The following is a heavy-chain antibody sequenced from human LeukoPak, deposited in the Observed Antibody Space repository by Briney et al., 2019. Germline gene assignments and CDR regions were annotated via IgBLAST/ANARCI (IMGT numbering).Heavy chain of an antibody. CDR3: AREIDEGFDY. V-gene: IGHV3-21*01. J-gene: IGHJ4*02. CDR2: IGSSISTL. CDR1: GFTFSSYS. Sequence: PGGSLRLSCAAAGFTFSSYSINWVRQAPGKGLEWVSSIGSSISTLYYADSLKGRLTISRDNAKNSLYLQMNSLRAEDTAVYYCAREIDEGFDYWGQGTLVTVSS.